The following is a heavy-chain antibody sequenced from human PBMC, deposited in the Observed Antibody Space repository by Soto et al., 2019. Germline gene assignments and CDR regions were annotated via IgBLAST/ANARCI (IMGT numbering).Heavy chain of an antibody. Sequence: SETLSLPCRVSCASIISYYWSWIRQPPGTGLEWIAYIYYTGTTNYNPSLKSRVTMSLDTSKTQFSLKLSSVTAADSAVYYCARAPYYDYVWGEHWFDPWGQGTLVTVSS. CDR1: CASIISYY. D-gene: IGHD3-16*01. CDR3: ARAPYYDYVWGEHWFDP. CDR2: IYYTGTT. V-gene: IGHV4-59*01. J-gene: IGHJ5*02.